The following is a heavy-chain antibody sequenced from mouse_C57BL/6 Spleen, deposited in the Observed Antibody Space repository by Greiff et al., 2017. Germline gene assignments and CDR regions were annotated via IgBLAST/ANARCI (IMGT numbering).Heavy chain of an antibody. CDR1: GYSITSGYV. CDR3: ARDDGYYGAMDY. CDR2: ISYSGST. V-gene: IGHV3-1*01. Sequence: VQLKESGPGMVKPSQSLSLTCTVTGYSITSGYVWHWIRHFPGNKLEWMGYISYSGSTNYKPSLKSRISITHDTSKNHFFLKLNSVTTEDTATYYCARDDGYYGAMDYWGQGTSVTVSS. D-gene: IGHD2-3*01. J-gene: IGHJ4*01.